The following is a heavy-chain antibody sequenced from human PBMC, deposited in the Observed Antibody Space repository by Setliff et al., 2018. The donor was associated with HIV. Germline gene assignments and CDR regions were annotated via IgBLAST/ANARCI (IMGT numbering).Heavy chain of an antibody. J-gene: IGHJ1*01. D-gene: IGHD3-22*01. CDR2: IYTSGST. CDR3: ARAGYHGSISYWEYFHY. CDR1: GGSISSGSYY. V-gene: IGHV4-61*09. Sequence: SETLSLTCTVSGGSISSGSYYWSWIRQPAGKGLEWIGHIYTSGSTNYNPSLKSRVTLSLDTSKNQFSLKLTSVTAADTAVYYCARAGYHGSISYWEYFHYWGQGTLVTVSS.